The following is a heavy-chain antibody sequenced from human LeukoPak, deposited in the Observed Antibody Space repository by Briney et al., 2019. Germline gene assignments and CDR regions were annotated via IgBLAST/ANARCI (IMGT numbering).Heavy chain of an antibody. J-gene: IGHJ4*02. CDR1: GFTFSSYA. CDR2: ISYDGSNK. V-gene: IGHV3-30*04. D-gene: IGHD1-26*01. CDR3: ARDPRIHSGSYYRDYFDY. Sequence: GGSLRLSCAASGFTFSSYAMHWVRQAPGKGLEWVAVISYDGSNKYYADSVKGRFTISRDNSKNTLYLQMNSLRAEDTAVYYCARDPRIHSGSYYRDYFDYWGQGTLVTVSS.